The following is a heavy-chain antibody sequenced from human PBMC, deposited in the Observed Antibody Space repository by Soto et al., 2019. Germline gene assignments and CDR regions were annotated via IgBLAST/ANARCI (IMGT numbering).Heavy chain of an antibody. CDR2: MTNSGDAI. D-gene: IGHD3-10*01. J-gene: IGHJ4*02. Sequence: PGGSLRLSCVASGFTFTSYAMSWVRQLPGKGLEWVSVMTNSGDAIHYADSVKGRFTISRDSSKNTLDLQMKSLRAEDTAVYFCARGRGLLDHWGQGTLVTVSS. CDR1: GFTFTSYA. CDR3: ARGRGLLDH. V-gene: IGHV3-23*01.